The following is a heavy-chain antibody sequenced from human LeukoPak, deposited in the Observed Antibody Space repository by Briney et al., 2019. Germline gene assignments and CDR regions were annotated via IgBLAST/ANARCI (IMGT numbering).Heavy chain of an antibody. J-gene: IGHJ3*02. Sequence: PGGFLRLSCAASGSTLSSFSENWVRKAPGKGQEWVSYISSSSSTIYYADAVKGRFTISRDNAKNSLYLQMNSLRAEDTAVYYCARDRAAFDAFDIWGQGTMVTVSS. CDR1: GSTLSSFS. V-gene: IGHV3-48*01. CDR3: ARDRAAFDAFDI. CDR2: ISSSSSTI. D-gene: IGHD6-25*01.